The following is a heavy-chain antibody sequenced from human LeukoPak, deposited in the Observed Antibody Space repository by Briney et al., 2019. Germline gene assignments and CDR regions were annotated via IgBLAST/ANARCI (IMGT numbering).Heavy chain of an antibody. CDR2: IYHSGST. J-gene: IGHJ3*02. CDR1: GGSISSGGYY. CDR3: ASLALEYSSSSGAFDI. D-gene: IGHD6-6*01. Sequence: PSQTLSLTCTVSGGSISSGGYYWSWIRQPPGKGLEWIGYIYHSGSTYYNPSLKSRVTISVDRSKNQFSLKLSSVTAADTAVYYCASLALEYSSSSGAFDIWGQGTMVTVSS. V-gene: IGHV4-30-2*01.